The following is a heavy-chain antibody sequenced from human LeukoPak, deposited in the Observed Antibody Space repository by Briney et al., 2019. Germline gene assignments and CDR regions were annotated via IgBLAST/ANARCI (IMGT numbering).Heavy chain of an antibody. CDR1: GYTFTSYG. D-gene: IGHD2-2*02. CDR2: ISAYNGNT. J-gene: IGHJ5*02. Sequence: VASVKVSCKASGYTFTSYGISWVRQAPGQGLEWMGWISAYNGNTNYAQKLQGRVTMTTDTSTSTAYMELRSLRSEDTAVYYCATDFRACSSTSCYSWFDPWGQGTLVTVSS. CDR3: ATDFRACSSTSCYSWFDP. V-gene: IGHV1-18*01.